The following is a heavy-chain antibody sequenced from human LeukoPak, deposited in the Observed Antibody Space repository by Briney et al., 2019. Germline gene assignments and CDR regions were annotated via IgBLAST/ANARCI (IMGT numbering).Heavy chain of an antibody. Sequence: SVKVSCKASGGTFSSYAISWVRQAPGQGLEWMGGIIPVFGTANYAQKFQGRVTITADKSTSTAYMELSSLRSEDTAVYYCASCRGSSWYEFDYWGQGTLVTVSS. CDR1: GGTFSSYA. CDR2: IIPVFGTA. J-gene: IGHJ4*02. V-gene: IGHV1-69*06. CDR3: ASCRGSSWYEFDY. D-gene: IGHD6-13*01.